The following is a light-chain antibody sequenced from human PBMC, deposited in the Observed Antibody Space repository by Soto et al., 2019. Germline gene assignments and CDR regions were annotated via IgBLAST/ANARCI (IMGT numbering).Light chain of an antibody. V-gene: IGLV2-14*01. CDR1: SSDLGHYKY. CDR2: EVS. Sequence: QSALTQPASVSGSPGQSITISSTGTSSDLGHYKYVAWYQQHPGKAPKYMIYEVSNRPSGVSNRFSGSMSGNTASLTISGLQAEDETDYYCFSYASSGTYVFGTGTKVTVL. J-gene: IGLJ1*01. CDR3: FSYASSGTYV.